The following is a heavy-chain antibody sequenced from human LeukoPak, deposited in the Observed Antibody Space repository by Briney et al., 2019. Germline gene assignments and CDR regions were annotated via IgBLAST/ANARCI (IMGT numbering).Heavy chain of an antibody. CDR3: AARIASSG. D-gene: IGHD5/OR15-5a*01. Sequence: GGSLRLSCAVSGITLSNYGMSWVRQAPGKGLEWVAGISDSGGRTNYADSVKGRFTISRDNSKNTLYLQMNSLRAEDTAVYYCAARIASSGWGQGTLVTVSS. J-gene: IGHJ4*02. CDR1: GITLSNYG. CDR2: ISDSGGRT. V-gene: IGHV3-23*01.